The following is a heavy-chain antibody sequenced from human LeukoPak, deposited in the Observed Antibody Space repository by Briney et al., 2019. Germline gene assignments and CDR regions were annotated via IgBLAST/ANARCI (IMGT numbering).Heavy chain of an antibody. V-gene: IGHV4-59*01. Sequence: SETLSLTCTVSGDSINNYYWSWIRQPPGKGLEWIGYIYYSGSTNYNPSLKSRVTISVDTSKNQFSLKLSSVTAADTAVYYCARTYYDYVWGSYRFDYWGQGTLVTVSS. D-gene: IGHD3-16*02. J-gene: IGHJ4*02. CDR2: IYYSGST. CDR3: ARTYYDYVWGSYRFDY. CDR1: GDSINNYY.